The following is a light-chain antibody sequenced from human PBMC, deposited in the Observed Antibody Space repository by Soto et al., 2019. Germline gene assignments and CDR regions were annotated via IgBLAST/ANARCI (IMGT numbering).Light chain of an antibody. CDR2: AAS. Sequence: DIQLTQSPSFLSASVGDRVTITCRASQGISSYLAWYQQRPGKAPNLLIYAASTLQSGVPSRFSGSGSGTEFTLTISSLQPEDFATYYCPQLNSYPLTFGGGTKVAIK. V-gene: IGKV1-9*01. CDR1: QGISSY. J-gene: IGKJ4*01. CDR3: PQLNSYPLT.